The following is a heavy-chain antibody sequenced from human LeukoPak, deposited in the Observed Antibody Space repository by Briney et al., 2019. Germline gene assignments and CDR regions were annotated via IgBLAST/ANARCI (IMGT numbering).Heavy chain of an antibody. CDR2: IYDSGRT. D-gene: IGHD2-8*01. Sequence: TSGTLSLTCAVSGGSISSSNWWSWVRQPPGKGLEWIGEIYDSGRTNYNPSLKSRVSISVDKSKNHFSLKLSSVTAADTAVYYCARDRTIGSRAFDIWGQGTMVTVSS. J-gene: IGHJ3*02. CDR3: ARDRTIGSRAFDI. CDR1: GGSISSSNW. V-gene: IGHV4-4*02.